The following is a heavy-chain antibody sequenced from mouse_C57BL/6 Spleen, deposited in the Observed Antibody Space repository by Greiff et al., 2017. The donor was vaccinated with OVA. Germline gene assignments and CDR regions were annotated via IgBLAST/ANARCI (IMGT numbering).Heavy chain of an antibody. CDR3: ARKRLGNSYYFDY. J-gene: IGHJ2*01. Sequence: VQGVESGPGLVAPSQSLSITCTVSGFSLTSYAISWVRQPPGKGLEWLVVIWTGGGTNYNSALKSRLSISKDNSKSQVFLKMNSLQTDDTARYYCARKRLGNSYYFDYWGQGTTLTVSS. CDR1: GFSLTSYA. D-gene: IGHD2-1*01. CDR2: IWTGGGT. V-gene: IGHV2-9-1*01.